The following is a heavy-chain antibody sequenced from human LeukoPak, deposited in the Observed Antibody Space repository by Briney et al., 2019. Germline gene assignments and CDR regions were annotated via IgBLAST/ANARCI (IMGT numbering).Heavy chain of an antibody. CDR1: GGSLSSYY. CDR2: IYYSGST. Sequence: SETLSLTCTVSGGSLSSYYWSWIRQPPGKGLEWIGYIYYSGSTNYNPSLKSRVTISVDTSENQFSLKLSSVTAADTAVYYCAKYVSTGWFDPWGQGTLVTVSS. V-gene: IGHV4-59*08. D-gene: IGHD3-16*01. J-gene: IGHJ5*02. CDR3: AKYVSTGWFDP.